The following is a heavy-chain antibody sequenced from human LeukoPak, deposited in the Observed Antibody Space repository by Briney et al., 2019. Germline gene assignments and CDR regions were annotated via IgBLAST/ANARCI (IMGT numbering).Heavy chain of an antibody. D-gene: IGHD2-15*01. Sequence: SGGSLRLSCAASGFTFSSYAMSWVRQAPGKGLEWVSAISGSGGSTYYADSVKGRFTISRDNSKNTLYLQMTSLAADDTAIYYCVKAQFPTSHYIGDSWGQGTLVTVSS. CDR1: GFTFSSYA. V-gene: IGHV3-23*01. CDR2: ISGSGGST. J-gene: IGHJ4*02. CDR3: VKAQFPTSHYIGDS.